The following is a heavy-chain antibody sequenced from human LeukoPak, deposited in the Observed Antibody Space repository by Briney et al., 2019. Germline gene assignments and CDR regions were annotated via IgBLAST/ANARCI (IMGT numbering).Heavy chain of an antibody. Sequence: GGSLRLSCAASGFTFGSYAMSWVRQAPGKGLEWVSTISGSGGSTYYADSVKGRFTISRDNSKNTLYLQMNSLRAGDTAVYYCAKVPLACQDSGGYSNWFDPWGQGTLVTVSS. D-gene: IGHD3-22*01. V-gene: IGHV3-23*01. CDR3: AKVPLACQDSGGYSNWFDP. J-gene: IGHJ5*02. CDR1: GFTFGSYA. CDR2: ISGSGGST.